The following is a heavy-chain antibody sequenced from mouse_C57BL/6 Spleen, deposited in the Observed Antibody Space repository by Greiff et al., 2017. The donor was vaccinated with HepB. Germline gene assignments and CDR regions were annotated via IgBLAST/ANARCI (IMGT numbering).Heavy chain of an antibody. CDR2: INPNYGTT. D-gene: IGHD2-1*01. V-gene: IGHV1-39*01. CDR1: GYSFTDYN. CDR3: ASTRTGFAY. J-gene: IGHJ3*01. Sequence: EVQLQQSGPELVKPGASVKISCKASGYSFTDYNMHWVKQSTGQSLEWIGVINPNYGTTSYNQKFKGKSTLTVDQSSSTAYMQLNSLTSEDSAVYYCASTRTGFAYWGQGTLVTVSA.